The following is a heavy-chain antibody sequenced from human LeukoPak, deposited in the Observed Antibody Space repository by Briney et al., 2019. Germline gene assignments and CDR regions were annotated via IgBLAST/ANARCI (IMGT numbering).Heavy chain of an antibody. CDR2: ISSSSSYI. CDR1: GFTFSSYS. Sequence: GGSLRLSCAASGFTFSSYSMNWVRQAPGKGLEWVSSISSSSSYIYYADSVKGRFTISRDNAKNSLYLLMNSLGAEDTAVYYCAKWGPYDILTGRINWGQGTLVTVSS. CDR3: AKWGPYDILTGRIN. V-gene: IGHV3-21*04. J-gene: IGHJ4*02. D-gene: IGHD3-9*01.